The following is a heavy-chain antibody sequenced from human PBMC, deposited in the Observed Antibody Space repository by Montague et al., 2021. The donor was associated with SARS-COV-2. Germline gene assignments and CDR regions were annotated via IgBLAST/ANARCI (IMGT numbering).Heavy chain of an antibody. D-gene: IGHD5-12*01. Sequence: PALVKPTQTLTLTCTFSGFSLSTSGMCVSWIRQLPGKALEWLARXXWDDDKYYSTSLKTRLTISKDTSKNQVVLTMTNMDPVDTATYYCARSLPTTAMDVWGQGTTVTVSS. V-gene: IGHV2-70*11. CDR3: ARSLPTTAMDV. CDR2: XXWDDDK. CDR1: GFSLSTSGMC. J-gene: IGHJ6*02.